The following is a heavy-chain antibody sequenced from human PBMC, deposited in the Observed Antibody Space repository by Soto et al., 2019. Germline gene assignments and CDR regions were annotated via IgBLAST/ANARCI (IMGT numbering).Heavy chain of an antibody. CDR3: AKDIRYCSGGSCSYYYYYMDV. V-gene: IGHV3-9*01. CDR2: ISWNSGSI. CDR1: GFTFDDYA. D-gene: IGHD2-15*01. Sequence: EVQLVESGGGLVQPGRSLRLSCAASGFTFDDYAMHWVRQAPGKGLEWVSGISWNSGSIGYADSVKGRFTISRDNAKNSLYRQMNSLRAEDTALYYCAKDIRYCSGGSCSYYYYYMDVWGKGTTVTVSS. J-gene: IGHJ6*03.